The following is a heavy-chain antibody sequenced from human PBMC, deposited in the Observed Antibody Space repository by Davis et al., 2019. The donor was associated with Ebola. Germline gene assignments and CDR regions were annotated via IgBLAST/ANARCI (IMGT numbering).Heavy chain of an antibody. CDR3: ARGPRYYYDSSGKYYYYYGMDV. J-gene: IGHJ6*02. V-gene: IGHV1-18*01. CDR2: ISAYNGNT. CDR1: GYTFTSYG. D-gene: IGHD3-22*01. Sequence: AASVKVSCKASGYTFTSYGISWVRQAPGQGLEWMGWISAYNGNTNYAQKLQGRVTMTTDTSTSTAYMELRSLRSDDTAVYYCARGPRYYYDSSGKYYYYYGMDVWGQGTTVTVSS.